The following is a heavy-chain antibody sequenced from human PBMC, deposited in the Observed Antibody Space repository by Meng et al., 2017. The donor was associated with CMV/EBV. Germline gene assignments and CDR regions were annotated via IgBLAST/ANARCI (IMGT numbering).Heavy chain of an antibody. V-gene: IGHV4-39*07. CDR2: IYYSGST. Sequence: GSLRLSCTVSGGSISSSSYYWGWIRQPPGKGLEWIGSIYYSGSTYYNPSLKSRVTISVDTSKNQFSLKLSSVTAADTAVYYCAREPYCTNGVCFLDYWGQGTLVTVSS. CDR1: GGSISSSSYY. D-gene: IGHD2-8*01. CDR3: AREPYCTNGVCFLDY. J-gene: IGHJ4*02.